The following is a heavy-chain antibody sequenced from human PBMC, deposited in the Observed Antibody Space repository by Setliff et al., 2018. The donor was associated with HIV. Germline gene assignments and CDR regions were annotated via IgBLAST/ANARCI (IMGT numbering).Heavy chain of an antibody. D-gene: IGHD6-13*01. CDR1: GFTFGDYA. CDR3: TRVSARLAAAGRSKKGYFDY. V-gene: IGHV3-49*04. CDR2: IRSKAYGGTT. J-gene: IGHJ4*02. Sequence: GGSLRLSCPASGFTFGDYAMSWVRQAPGKGLEWVGFIRSKAYGGTTEYAASVQGRFTISRDDSNSIAYLQMNSLKTEDTAVYYCTRVSARLAAAGRSKKGYFDYWGQGTLVTVSS.